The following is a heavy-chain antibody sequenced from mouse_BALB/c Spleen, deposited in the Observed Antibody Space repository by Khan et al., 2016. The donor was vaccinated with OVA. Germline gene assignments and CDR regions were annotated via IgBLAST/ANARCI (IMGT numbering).Heavy chain of an antibody. J-gene: IGHJ3*01. CDR2: VYPFNDDT. CDR1: GYTFTSYV. Sequence: IQLVQSGPELVKPGASVKLSCKASGYTFTSYVMHWVKQKPGLGLEWIGYVYPFNDDTKYNEKFKGKATLTSDKSSNTAYMELSSLTSEDSAVYYCAPVGNYYVSFAYWGQGTLVTVSA. D-gene: IGHD1-1*01. V-gene: IGHV1S136*01. CDR3: APVGNYYVSFAY.